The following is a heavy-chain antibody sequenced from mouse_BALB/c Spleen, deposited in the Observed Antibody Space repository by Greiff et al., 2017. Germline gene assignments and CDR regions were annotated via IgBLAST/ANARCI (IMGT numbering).Heavy chain of an antibody. D-gene: IGHD1-1*01. J-gene: IGHJ1*01. Sequence: VHVKQSGPELVKPGASVKISCKASGYSFTGYFMNWVKQSHGKSLEWIGRINPYNGDTFYNQKFKGKATLTVDKSSSTAHMELLSLTSEDSAVYYCGREDYYGSSRYFDVWGAGTTVTVSS. CDR3: GREDYYGSSRYFDV. V-gene: IGHV1-37*01. CDR1: GYSFTGYF. CDR2: INPYNGDT.